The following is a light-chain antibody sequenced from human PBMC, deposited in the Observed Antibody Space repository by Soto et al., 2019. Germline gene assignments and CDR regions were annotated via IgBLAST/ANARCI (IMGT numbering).Light chain of an antibody. CDR1: QSVSSN. J-gene: IGKJ1*01. V-gene: IGKV3-15*01. CDR2: GAS. CDR3: QQYNDWPVT. Sequence: EIVMTQSPATLSVSPGERVTLSCRASQSVSSNLAWYQQKPGQAPRLLIYGASTRATGIPARFIGSGSGTEFTLTISSLQSEDFAVYYCQQYNDWPVTFGQGTKVEIK.